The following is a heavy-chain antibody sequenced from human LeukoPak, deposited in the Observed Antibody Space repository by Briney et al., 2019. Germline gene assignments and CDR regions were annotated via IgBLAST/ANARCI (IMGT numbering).Heavy chain of an antibody. CDR3: ARHFDYGDYGDYFDF. V-gene: IGHV4-59*08. CDR2: IFSTGSS. Sequence: SETLSLTCIVSGGSISNYYWSWIRQPPEKGLEWIGYIFSTGSSHYNPSLQSRVTILVDTSKNQVSLQLTSVTAADTAVYYCARHFDYGDYGDYFDFWGQGTPVAVSS. CDR1: GGSISNYY. J-gene: IGHJ4*02. D-gene: IGHD4-17*01.